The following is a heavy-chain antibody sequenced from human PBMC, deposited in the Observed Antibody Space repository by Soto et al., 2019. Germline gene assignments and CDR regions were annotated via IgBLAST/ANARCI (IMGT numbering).Heavy chain of an antibody. CDR3: ARGAATVTPGWFDP. J-gene: IGHJ5*02. CDR1: GYSISSGYY. CDR2: IYHSGGT. V-gene: IGHV4-38-2*01. Sequence: NPSETLSLTCAVSGYSISSGYYWGWIRQTPGKGLEWIASIYHSGGTYYNPSLKSRATISVDTSKNQFSLKLTSVTAADTAVYYCARGAATVTPGWFDPWGQGIMVTVSS. D-gene: IGHD4-17*01.